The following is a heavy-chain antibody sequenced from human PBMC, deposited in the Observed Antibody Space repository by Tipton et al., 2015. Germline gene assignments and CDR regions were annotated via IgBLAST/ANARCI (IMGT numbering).Heavy chain of an antibody. Sequence: TLSLTCTVSGGSISSGGYYWSWIXQHPGKGLEWIGYIYYSGSTYYNPSLKSRVTISVDTSKNQFSLKLSSVTAADTAVYYCARGYGRMVRGVHFDYWGQGTLVTVSS. CDR1: GGSISSGGYY. J-gene: IGHJ4*02. D-gene: IGHD3-10*01. V-gene: IGHV4-31*03. CDR2: IYYSGST. CDR3: ARGYGRMVRGVHFDY.